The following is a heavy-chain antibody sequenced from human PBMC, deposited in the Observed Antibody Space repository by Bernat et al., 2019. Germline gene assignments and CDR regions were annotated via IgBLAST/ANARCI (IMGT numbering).Heavy chain of an antibody. Sequence: QVQLVQSGAEVTKPGASVKVSCKASGYTFTGYYMHWVRQAPGQRLEWMGWSNPNSGGPKYAQTFQGWVTMTRDTSISTAYMELSRLRSDDTAVYYCARGKIGAAEYYYYYGMDVWGQGTTVTVSS. D-gene: IGHD6-13*01. CDR3: ARGKIGAAEYYYYYGMDV. V-gene: IGHV1-2*04. J-gene: IGHJ6*02. CDR1: GYTFTGYY. CDR2: SNPNSGGP.